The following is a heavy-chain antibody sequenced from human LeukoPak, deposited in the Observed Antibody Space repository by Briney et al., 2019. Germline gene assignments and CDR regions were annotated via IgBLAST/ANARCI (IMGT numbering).Heavy chain of an antibody. J-gene: IGHJ4*02. D-gene: IGHD6-19*01. CDR2: INWNGGST. V-gene: IGHV3-20*04. CDR3: ARAGGIAVADHFDY. Sequence: GGSLGLSCAASGFTFDDYGMSWVRQAPGKGLEWVSGINWNGGSTGYADSVKGRFTISRDNAKNSLYLQMNSLRAEDTALYYCARAGGIAVADHFDYWGQGTLVTVSS. CDR1: GFTFDDYG.